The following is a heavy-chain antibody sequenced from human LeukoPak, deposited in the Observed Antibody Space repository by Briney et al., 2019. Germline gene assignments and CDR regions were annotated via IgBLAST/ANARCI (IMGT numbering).Heavy chain of an antibody. CDR2: ISAYNGNT. Sequence: ASVKVSCKASGYTFTSYGISWVRQAPGQGLEWMGWISAYNGNTNYAQKLQGRVTMTTDTSTSTAYMELRSLRSDDTAVYYCARGDYGDYYYYYCGMDVWGQGTTVTVSS. CDR1: GYTFTSYG. D-gene: IGHD4-17*01. V-gene: IGHV1-18*01. J-gene: IGHJ6*02. CDR3: ARGDYGDYYYYYCGMDV.